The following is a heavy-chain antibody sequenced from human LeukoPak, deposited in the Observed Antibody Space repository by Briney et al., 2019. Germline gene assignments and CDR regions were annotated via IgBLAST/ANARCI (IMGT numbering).Heavy chain of an antibody. D-gene: IGHD2-21*01. V-gene: IGHV1-8*03. CDR3: ARGRLSVRAVIAILKYNWSDP. CDR1: GYTFTSYD. J-gene: IGHJ5*02. Sequence: ASVKVSCKASGYTFTSYDINWVRQATGQGLEWMGWMNPNSGNTGYAQKFQGRVTITRNTSISTAYMELSSLRSEDTAVYYCARGRLSVRAVIAILKYNWSDPWGQEPWSPSPQ. CDR2: MNPNSGNT.